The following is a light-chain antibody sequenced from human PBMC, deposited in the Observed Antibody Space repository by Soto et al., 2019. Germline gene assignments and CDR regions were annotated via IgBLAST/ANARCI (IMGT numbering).Light chain of an antibody. CDR2: GAS. Sequence: EIVMTQSPATLSVSPGERATLSCRASQSVSSNLAWYQQKPGQAPRLLIYGASTRATGIPARFSGSGSGTEFTLIITNLQSEDFAAYYCHQYNDYPLYAFGHGTKLEIK. CDR3: HQYNDYPLYA. CDR1: QSVSSN. V-gene: IGKV3-15*01. J-gene: IGKJ2*01.